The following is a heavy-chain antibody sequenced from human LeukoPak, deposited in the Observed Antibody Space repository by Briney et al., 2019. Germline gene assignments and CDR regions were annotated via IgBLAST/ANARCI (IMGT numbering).Heavy chain of an antibody. J-gene: IGHJ4*02. D-gene: IGHD1-7*01. V-gene: IGHV4-34*01. CDR1: GGSFSGYY. CDR2: INHSGST. Sequence: SETLSLTCAVYGGSFSGYYWSWIRQPPGKGLEWIGEINHSGSTNYNPSLKGRVTISVDTSKNQFSLKLSSVTAAGTAVYYCARGELELPPDYWSQGTLVTVSS. CDR3: ARGELELPPDY.